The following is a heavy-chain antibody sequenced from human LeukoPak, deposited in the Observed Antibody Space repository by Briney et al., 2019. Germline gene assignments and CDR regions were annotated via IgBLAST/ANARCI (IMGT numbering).Heavy chain of an antibody. Sequence: SETLSLTCAVYGGSFSGYYWSWIRQPPGKGLEWIGEINHSGSTNYNPSLKSRVTISVDTSKNQFSLKLSSVTAADTAVYYCARSTYNYILTGYYSVSWGQGTLVTVSS. CDR3: ARSTYNYILTGYYSVS. J-gene: IGHJ5*02. CDR2: INHSGST. V-gene: IGHV4-34*01. CDR1: GGSFSGYY. D-gene: IGHD3-9*01.